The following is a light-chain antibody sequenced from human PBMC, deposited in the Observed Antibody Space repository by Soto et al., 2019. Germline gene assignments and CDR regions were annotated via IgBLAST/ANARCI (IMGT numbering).Light chain of an antibody. CDR3: QQYNNWPPWT. V-gene: IGKV3-15*01. Sequence: EIVMTQSTDTRSACPGESAILSGRASQDVSTNLAWFHHKPGQTPRLVLYGASKRATGIPARFSGSGSGTEFTLTISSLQSEDFAVYYCQQYNNWPPWTFGQGTKVDI. J-gene: IGKJ1*01. CDR2: GAS. CDR1: QDVSTN.